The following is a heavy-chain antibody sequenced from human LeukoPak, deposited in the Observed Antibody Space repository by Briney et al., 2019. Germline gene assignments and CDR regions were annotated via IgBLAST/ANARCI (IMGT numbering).Heavy chain of an antibody. CDR1: GGSISSYY. CDR2: VYYSGST. V-gene: IGHV4-59*01. Sequence: SETLSLTCTVSGGSISSYYWSWIRQPPGKGLEWIGYVYYSGSTNYNPSLKSRVTISVDTSKNQFSLKLTSVTAADTAVYYCARGDSGSFSQFDCWGQGTLVTASS. D-gene: IGHD1-26*01. CDR3: ARGDSGSFSQFDC. J-gene: IGHJ4*02.